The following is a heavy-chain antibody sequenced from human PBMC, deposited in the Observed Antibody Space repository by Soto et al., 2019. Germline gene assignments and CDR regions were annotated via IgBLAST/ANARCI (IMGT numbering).Heavy chain of an antibody. CDR1: GGSISSYY. CDR3: ARDFYMPVRGVRVFDY. D-gene: IGHD3-10*01. CDR2: IYTSGST. V-gene: IGHV4-4*07. J-gene: IGHJ4*02. Sequence: PSETLSLTCTVSGGSISSYYWSWIRQPAGKGLEWIGRIYTSGSTNYNPPLKSRVTMSVDTSKNQFSLKPSSVTAADTAVYYCARDFYMPVRGVRVFDYWGQGTLVTAPQ.